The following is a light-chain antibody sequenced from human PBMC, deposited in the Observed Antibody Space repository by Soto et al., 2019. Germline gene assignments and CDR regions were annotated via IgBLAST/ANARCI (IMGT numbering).Light chain of an antibody. J-gene: IGKJ3*01. CDR3: QQRSNWPPIFT. Sequence: EIVLTQSPATLSLSPGERATLSCRASQSVSSYLAWYQQRPGQAPRLLIYDASNRATGIPARFSGSGSGTDFTLAISSLEPEDFAVYYCQQRSNWPPIFTFGRGTEVDIK. CDR2: DAS. CDR1: QSVSSY. V-gene: IGKV3-11*01.